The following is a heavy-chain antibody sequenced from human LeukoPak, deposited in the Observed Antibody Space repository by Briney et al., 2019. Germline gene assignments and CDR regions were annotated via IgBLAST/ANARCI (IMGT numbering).Heavy chain of an antibody. CDR3: ATFRFESYFVDN. Sequence: SETLSLTCTVSGGSISSFYWTWIRHPPGKGLDWIGNIYYSGRTNYNPSLKSRVTISVDTSKRHFSLILKSVIAADTAVYYCATFRFESYFVDNWGHGILVPVTS. J-gene: IGHJ4*01. CDR2: IYYSGRT. CDR1: GGSISSFY. V-gene: IGHV4-59*01. D-gene: IGHD2-21*01.